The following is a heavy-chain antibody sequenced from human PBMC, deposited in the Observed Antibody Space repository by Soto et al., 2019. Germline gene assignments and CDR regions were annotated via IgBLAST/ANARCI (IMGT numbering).Heavy chain of an antibody. V-gene: IGHV2-5*02. CDR3: AHRPISEFTSSWFH. D-gene: IGHD6-13*01. J-gene: IGHJ4*02. CDR2: IYWDDDK. Sequence: SGPTLVNPTQTLTLTCTFSGFSLSTTGVGVGWIRQPPGKALEWLALIYWDDDKRQSPSLKGRLTITGDTSKNQVVLTMTNMDPVDTATYSCAHRPISEFTSSWFHWGQGTLVTVPS. CDR1: GFSLSTTGVG.